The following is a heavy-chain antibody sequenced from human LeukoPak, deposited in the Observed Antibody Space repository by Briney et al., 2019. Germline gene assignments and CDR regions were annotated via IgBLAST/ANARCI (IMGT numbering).Heavy chain of an antibody. CDR3: ARDCGWFFDY. CDR1: GFTFSSYW. D-gene: IGHD6-19*01. Sequence: PGGSLRLSCAASGFTFSSYWIIWVRQAPGKGLEWVANIKQDGSEKYYVDFVKGRFTISRDNAKNSLYLQMNSLRAEDTAVYYCARDCGWFFDYWGQGTLVTVSS. J-gene: IGHJ4*02. V-gene: IGHV3-7*01. CDR2: IKQDGSEK.